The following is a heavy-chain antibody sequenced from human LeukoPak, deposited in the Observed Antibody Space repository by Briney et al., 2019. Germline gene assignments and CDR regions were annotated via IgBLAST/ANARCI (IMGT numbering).Heavy chain of an antibody. J-gene: IGHJ4*02. Sequence: PGGSLRLSCAASGFTFSSYAMSWVRQAPGKGLEWVSAISGSGGSTDYADSVKGRFTISRDNSKNTLYLQMNSLRAEDTAVYYCAKVIAVAGIAFDYWGQGTLVTVSS. CDR3: AKVIAVAGIAFDY. V-gene: IGHV3-23*01. CDR1: GFTFSSYA. CDR2: ISGSGGST. D-gene: IGHD6-19*01.